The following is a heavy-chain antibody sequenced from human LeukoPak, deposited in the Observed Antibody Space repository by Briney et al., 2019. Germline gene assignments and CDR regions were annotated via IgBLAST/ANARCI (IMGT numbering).Heavy chain of an antibody. CDR1: GYTFCGYF. CDR2: ICPQSVDT. J-gene: IGHJ4*02. Sequence: ASVKGSCKASGYTFCGYFMYWVRQAPGQGHVWMGWICPQSVDTNYAQKFQGRVTLIRDTNTRAASIELSRVTADDTAVCYCARGRDKATSPAIDDCGQETLVTVAS. D-gene: IGHD5-18*01. V-gene: IGHV1-2*02. CDR3: ARGRDKATSPAIDD.